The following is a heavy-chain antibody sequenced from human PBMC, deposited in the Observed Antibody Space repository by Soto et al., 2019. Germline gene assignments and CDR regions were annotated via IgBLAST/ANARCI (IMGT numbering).Heavy chain of an antibody. J-gene: IGHJ4*02. Sequence: QVQLVESGGGVVQPGRSLRLSCAASGFTFSSYAMHWVRQAPGKGLEWVAVISYDGSNKYYADSVKGRFTISRDNSKNTLYLQMNSLRAEDTAVYYCARDFSGGGYFDYWGQGTLVTVSS. CDR2: ISYDGSNK. V-gene: IGHV3-30-3*01. D-gene: IGHD2-15*01. CDR1: GFTFSSYA. CDR3: ARDFSGGGYFDY.